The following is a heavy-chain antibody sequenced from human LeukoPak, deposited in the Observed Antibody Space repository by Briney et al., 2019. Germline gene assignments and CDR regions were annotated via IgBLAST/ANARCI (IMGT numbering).Heavy chain of an antibody. Sequence: PGGSLRLSCAASGFTFSSYGMHWVRQAPGRGLEWVAVISYDGSNKYYADSVKGRFTISRDSSKNTLYLQMNSLRAEDTAVYYCVKQYYYGSGSYYLFDYWGQGTLVTVSS. CDR1: GFTFSSYG. D-gene: IGHD3-10*01. V-gene: IGHV3-30*18. CDR3: VKQYYYGSGSYYLFDY. CDR2: ISYDGSNK. J-gene: IGHJ4*02.